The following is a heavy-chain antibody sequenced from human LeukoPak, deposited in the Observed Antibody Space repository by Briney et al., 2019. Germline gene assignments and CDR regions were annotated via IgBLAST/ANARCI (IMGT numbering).Heavy chain of an antibody. CDR2: IFPGDSDT. D-gene: IGHD3-10*01. Sequence: GESLKISCKASGYSFTSYWIGWVRQMPGKGLEWMGVIFPGDSDTRYSPSFQGQVTFSADKSITTAYLQWSSLKASDTAVYYCATWAPLSSGNNIYFYGMDVWGRGPRSPSR. CDR3: ATWAPLSSGNNIYFYGMDV. CDR1: GYSFTSYW. J-gene: IGHJ6*02. V-gene: IGHV5-51*01.